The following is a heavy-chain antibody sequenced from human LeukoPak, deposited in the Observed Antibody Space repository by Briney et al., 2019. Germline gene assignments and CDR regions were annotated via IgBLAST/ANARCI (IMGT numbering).Heavy chain of an antibody. CDR3: ARDAWSDQLLSYYYYGMDV. J-gene: IGHJ6*02. Sequence: PSETLSLTCAVYGGSFSGYYWSWIRQPPGKGLEWIGEINHSGSTNYNPSLKSRVTISVDTSKNQFSLKLSSVTAADTAVYYCARDAWSDQLLSYYYYGMDVWGQGTTVTVSS. V-gene: IGHV4-34*01. D-gene: IGHD2-2*01. CDR2: INHSGST. CDR1: GGSFSGYY.